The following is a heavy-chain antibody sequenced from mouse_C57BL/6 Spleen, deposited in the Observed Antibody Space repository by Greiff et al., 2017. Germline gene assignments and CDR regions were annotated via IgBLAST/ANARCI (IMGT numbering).Heavy chain of an antibody. D-gene: IGHD1-1*01. J-gene: IGHJ4*01. Sequence: EVMLVESGGGLVQPGGSLSLSCAASGFTFTDYYMSWVRQPPGKALEWLGFIRNKANGYTTEYSASVKGRFTISRDNSQCILYLQMYALRAEDSATYYCAKCNSSDSSYAMDYWGQGTSVTVSS. CDR3: AKCNSSDSSYAMDY. CDR2: IRNKANGYTT. V-gene: IGHV7-3*01. CDR1: GFTFTDYY.